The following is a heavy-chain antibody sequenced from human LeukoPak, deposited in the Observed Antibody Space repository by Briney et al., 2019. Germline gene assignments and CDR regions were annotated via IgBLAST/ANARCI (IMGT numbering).Heavy chain of an antibody. D-gene: IGHD4-17*01. V-gene: IGHV3-23*01. CDR1: GFTFSSYG. Sequence: PGGSLRLSCAASGFTFSSYGMSWVRQAPGKGLEWVSAISGSGGSTYYADSVKGRFTISRDNSKNTLYLQMNSLRAEDTAVYYCAREWDDYGDLPGGYYYYYMDVWGKGTTVTVSS. J-gene: IGHJ6*03. CDR2: ISGSGGST. CDR3: AREWDDYGDLPGGYYYYYMDV.